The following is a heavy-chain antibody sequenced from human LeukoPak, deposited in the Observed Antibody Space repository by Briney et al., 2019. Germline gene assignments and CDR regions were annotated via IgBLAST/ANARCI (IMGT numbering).Heavy chain of an antibody. CDR2: MSAYNGKK. CDR3: AIVRVTPGFLLVPAVRSSGKYYFDY. J-gene: IGHJ4*02. CDR1: GYTFTSYG. D-gene: IGHD2-2*01. Sequence: GASVKVSCKASGYTFTSYGISWVGQAPGQGGEGRGWMSAYNGKKNYAQKLQGRVTMTTDTSTSTAYMELRSLRSDHTALYYCAIVRVTPGFLLVPAVRSSGKYYFDYWGQGTLVTVSS. V-gene: IGHV1-18*01.